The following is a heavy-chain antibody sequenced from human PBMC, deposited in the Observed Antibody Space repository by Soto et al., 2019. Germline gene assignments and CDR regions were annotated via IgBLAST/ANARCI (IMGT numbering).Heavy chain of an antibody. CDR3: TTEWNTVTTGN. J-gene: IGHJ4*02. CDR1: GFTFNNAW. D-gene: IGHD4-17*01. CDR2: IKSKTDGGTT. V-gene: IGHV3-15*01. Sequence: EVQLVESGGGLVKTGGSLRLSCAASGFTFNNAWMNWVRQSPGKGLEWVGRIKSKTDGGTTDYAAPVKDRFSISRDDSNTTLYLQMTSLKTEDTSVYYCTTEWNTVTTGNWGQGTLVTVSS.